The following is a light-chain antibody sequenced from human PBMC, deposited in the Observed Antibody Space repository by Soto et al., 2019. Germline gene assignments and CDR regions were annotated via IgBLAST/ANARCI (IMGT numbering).Light chain of an antibody. CDR3: SSYTSSSPYV. CDR1: SSDVGGYNY. CDR2: DVS. V-gene: IGLV2-14*03. Sequence: QSALTQPASVSGSPGQSITISCTGASSDVGGYNYVSWYQHHPGEAPKLMIYDVSDRPSGVSNRFSGSKSGNTASLTISGLQAEDEADYYCSSYTSSSPYVFGTGTKVTVL. J-gene: IGLJ1*01.